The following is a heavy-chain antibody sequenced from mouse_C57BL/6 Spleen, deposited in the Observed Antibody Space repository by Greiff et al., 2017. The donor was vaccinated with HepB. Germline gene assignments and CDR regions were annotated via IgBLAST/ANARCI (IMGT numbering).Heavy chain of an antibody. D-gene: IGHD4-1*01. CDR1: GYTFTDYY. Sequence: EVKLQQSGPVLVKPGASVKMSCKASGYTFTDYYMNWVKQSHGKSLEWIGVINPYNGGTSYNQKFKGKATLTVDKSSSTAYMELNSLTSEDSAVYYCARNWGPYAMDYWGQGTSVTVSS. J-gene: IGHJ4*01. CDR3: ARNWGPYAMDY. V-gene: IGHV1-19*01. CDR2: INPYNGGT.